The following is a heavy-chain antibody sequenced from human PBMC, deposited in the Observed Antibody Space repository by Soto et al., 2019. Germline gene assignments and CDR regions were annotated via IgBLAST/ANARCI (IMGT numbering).Heavy chain of an antibody. J-gene: IGHJ6*02. Sequence: EVQLVESGGGLVQPGGSLRLSCAASGFTFSSYWMLWVRQAPGKGLVWVSSIKGDGSSTNYADSVKGRFTISRDNGKNTLYLQMNSLRAEDTAVYYCATDRWLQNNGQYFSNGMDVCGRGTTVTVSS. CDR2: IKGDGSST. D-gene: IGHD5-12*01. V-gene: IGHV3-74*01. CDR1: GFTFSSYW. CDR3: ATDRWLQNNGQYFSNGMDV.